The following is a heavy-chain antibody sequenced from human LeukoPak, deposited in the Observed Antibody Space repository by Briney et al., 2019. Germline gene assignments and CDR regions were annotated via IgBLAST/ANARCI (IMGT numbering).Heavy chain of an antibody. CDR3: ARVGDMEAFDI. Sequence: GRSLRLSCAASGFTFSSNAIHWVRQAPGKGLEWVAEISYDGGNTYYADSVKGRFTISRDNSKNTLYLQMNSLRGEDTAVYYCARVGDMEAFDIWGQGTRVTVSS. V-gene: IGHV3-30-3*01. D-gene: IGHD3-16*01. CDR1: GFTFSSNA. CDR2: ISYDGGNT. J-gene: IGHJ3*02.